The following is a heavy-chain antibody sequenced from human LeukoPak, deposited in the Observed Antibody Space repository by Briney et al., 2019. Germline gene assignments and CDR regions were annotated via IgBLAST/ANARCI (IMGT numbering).Heavy chain of an antibody. Sequence: GASVNVSFKASGCTLTMYDMNWVGQAAGQGREWMGWINTNRGNTGYTQKFQGRVTMTRNTSISTAYMELSSLRSEDTAVYYCARGRVATMDNWGQGTLVPVSS. CDR2: INTNRGNT. CDR1: GCTLTMYD. J-gene: IGHJ4*02. CDR3: ARGRVATMDN. V-gene: IGHV1-8*01. D-gene: IGHD5-12*01.